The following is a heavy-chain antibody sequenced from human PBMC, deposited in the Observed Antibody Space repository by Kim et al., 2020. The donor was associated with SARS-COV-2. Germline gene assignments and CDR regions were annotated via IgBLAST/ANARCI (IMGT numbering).Heavy chain of an antibody. J-gene: IGHJ4*02. CDR2: A. D-gene: IGHD6-13*01. V-gene: IGHV1-69*01. CDR3: ASGRQQLVWFY. Sequence: ANYAQKFQGRVTITADESTSTAYMELSSLRSEDTAVYYCASGRQQLVWFYWGQGTLVTVSS.